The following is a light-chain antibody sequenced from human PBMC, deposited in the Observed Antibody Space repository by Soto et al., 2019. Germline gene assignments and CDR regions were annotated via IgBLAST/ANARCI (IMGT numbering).Light chain of an antibody. CDR2: RAS. J-gene: IGKJ1*01. Sequence: EVVLTQSPGTLSLSPGERATLSCRASQSVSSSHLAWYQQKPGQAPRLLIYRASSRASGIPDRLSGSGSGXXXXXTXXXLEPEDFAXYYCQQYGSSPWTFGQGTKVEIK. CDR1: QSVSSSH. V-gene: IGKV3-20*01. CDR3: QQYGSSPWT.